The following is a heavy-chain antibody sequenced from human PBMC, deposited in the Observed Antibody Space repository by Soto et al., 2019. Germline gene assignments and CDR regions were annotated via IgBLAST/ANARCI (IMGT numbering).Heavy chain of an antibody. Sequence: GASVKVSCKASGYTSANYGMHWVRQAPGQRLEGMGWINAGSGNTKYSQKFQGRITITRDTSASTAYMELSSLRSEDTAVYYCARGKIVVVPAAIDWFDPWGQGTLVTVSS. CDR1: GYTSANYG. CDR2: INAGSGNT. CDR3: ARGKIVVVPAAIDWFDP. V-gene: IGHV1-3*01. D-gene: IGHD2-2*01. J-gene: IGHJ5*02.